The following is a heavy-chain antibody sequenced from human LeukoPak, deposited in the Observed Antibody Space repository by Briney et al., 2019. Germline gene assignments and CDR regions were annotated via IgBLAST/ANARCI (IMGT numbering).Heavy chain of an antibody. CDR2: INAGNGNT. Sequence: GASVKVSCKASGYTFTSYAMHWVRQAPGQRLEWMGWINAGNGNTKYSQKFQGRVTMTSDTSTSTVYMELITLRSGDTAIYYCARDTGHAYNSLYYHMDVWGQGTTVAVSS. J-gene: IGHJ6*03. D-gene: IGHD5-24*01. V-gene: IGHV1-3*01. CDR3: ARDTGHAYNSLYYHMDV. CDR1: GYTFTSYA.